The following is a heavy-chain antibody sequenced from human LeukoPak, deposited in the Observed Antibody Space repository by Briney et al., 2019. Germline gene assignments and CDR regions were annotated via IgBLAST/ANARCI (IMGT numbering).Heavy chain of an antibody. D-gene: IGHD1-7*01. Sequence: ASVKVSCKASGYTLTSYFIHWVRQAPGQGLEWMGIVNPSGGSTSYAQKFQGRVTMTRDTSTSTVYMELSSLRSEDTAVYYCARDQDWNYAFDIWGQGTMVTVSS. CDR3: ARDQDWNYAFDI. CDR1: GYTLTSYF. CDR2: VNPSGGST. J-gene: IGHJ3*02. V-gene: IGHV1-46*01.